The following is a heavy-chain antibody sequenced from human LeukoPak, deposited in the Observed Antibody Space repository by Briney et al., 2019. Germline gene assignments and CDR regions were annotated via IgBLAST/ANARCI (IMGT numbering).Heavy chain of an antibody. Sequence: PGGSLRLSCAASGFTFSDYYMSWIRQAPGKGLEWVTYISSSGSTIYYADSVKGRFTISRDNAKNSLHLQMNSLRAEDTAVYYCARVNYDSSGARYYYYYYGMGIWGQGTTVTVSS. CDR1: GFTFSDYY. D-gene: IGHD3-22*01. CDR2: ISSSGSTI. V-gene: IGHV3-11*01. CDR3: ARVNYDSSGARYYYYYYGMGI. J-gene: IGHJ6*02.